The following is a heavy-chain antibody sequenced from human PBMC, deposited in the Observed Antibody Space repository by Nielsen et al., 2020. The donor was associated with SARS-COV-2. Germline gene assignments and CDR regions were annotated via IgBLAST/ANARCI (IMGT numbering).Heavy chain of an antibody. V-gene: IGHV3-7*05. CDR1: GFTFSSHW. CDR2: IKQDGSEK. Sequence: GGSLRLSCAASGFTFSSHWMSWVRQAPGKGLEWVANIKQDGSEKYYVDSVKGRFTISRDNAKNSLYLQMNSLRAEDTAVYYCARPLRGAAAGTGWFDPWGQGTLVTVSS. CDR3: ARPLRGAAAGTGWFDP. D-gene: IGHD6-13*01. J-gene: IGHJ5*02.